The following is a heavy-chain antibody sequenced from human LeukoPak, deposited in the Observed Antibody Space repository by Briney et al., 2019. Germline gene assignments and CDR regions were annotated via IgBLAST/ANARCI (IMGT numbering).Heavy chain of an antibody. J-gene: IGHJ4*02. CDR2: ISGSGGST. CDR3: AKGSQRWFV. Sequence: PGGSLRLSCAASGFTFSSFAMSWVRQAPGKGVEWVSAISGSGGSTYYADSVKGRFTISRDNSKNTLYLQMNSLRAEDTGVYYCAKGSQRWFVWGQGTLVTVSS. D-gene: IGHD5-18*01. V-gene: IGHV3-23*01. CDR1: GFTFSSFA.